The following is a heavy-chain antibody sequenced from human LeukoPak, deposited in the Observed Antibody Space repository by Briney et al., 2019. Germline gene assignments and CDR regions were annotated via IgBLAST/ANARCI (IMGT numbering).Heavy chain of an antibody. V-gene: IGHV1-8*02. CDR2: MNPNNGNT. J-gene: IGHJ3*02. CDR3: ARGRYRGTFFGVFDI. CDR1: GYPFSGYY. Sequence: ASVKVSCKASGYPFSGYYIHWVRQAPGQGPEWMGWMNPNNGNTGYAQKFQGRVTMTRSISTNTAYMELSGLRSEDTAIYYCARGRYRGTFFGVFDIWGQGTMVTVSS. D-gene: IGHD1-26*01.